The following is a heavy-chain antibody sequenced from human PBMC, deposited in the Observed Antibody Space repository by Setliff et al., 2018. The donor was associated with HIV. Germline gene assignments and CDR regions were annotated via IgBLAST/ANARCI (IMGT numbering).Heavy chain of an antibody. CDR1: GGSISSYY. CDR2: IYTSGST. V-gene: IGHV4-4*07. Sequence: SETLSLTCTVSGGSISSYYWSWIRQPAGKGLEWIGRIYTSGSTNYNPSLKSRVIMSVDTSKNQFSLKLSSVTAADTAVYYCARGMAAAGIYYYYYMDVWGKGTTVTVSS. CDR3: ARGMAAAGIYYYYYMDV. D-gene: IGHD6-13*01. J-gene: IGHJ6*03.